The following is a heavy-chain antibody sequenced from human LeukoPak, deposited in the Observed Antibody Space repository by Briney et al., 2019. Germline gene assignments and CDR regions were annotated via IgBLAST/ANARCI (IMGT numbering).Heavy chain of an antibody. Sequence: SETLSLTCTVSGGSISSSSYYWSWIRQPPGKGLEWIGYIYYSGSTNYNPSLKSRVTISVDTSKNQFSLKLSSVTAADTAVYYCARGGRYCSGGSCLDYWGQGTLVTVSS. CDR2: IYYSGST. CDR1: GGSISSSSYY. CDR3: ARGGRYCSGGSCLDY. D-gene: IGHD2-15*01. V-gene: IGHV4-61*01. J-gene: IGHJ4*02.